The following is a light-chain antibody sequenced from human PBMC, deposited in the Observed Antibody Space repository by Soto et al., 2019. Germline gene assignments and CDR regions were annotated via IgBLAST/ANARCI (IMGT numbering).Light chain of an antibody. CDR1: SSNIGASYD. CDR2: ENI. J-gene: IGLJ2*01. V-gene: IGLV1-40*01. CDR3: QSYDRRLNGWI. Sequence: QSVLTQPPSVSGAPGQRVTISCTGSSSNIGASYDVHWYQQLPGTAPKLVIYENIKRPSGVPDRFSGSKSDTSASLTVTGLQAEDEADYFCQSYDRRLNGWIFGGGTQLTVL.